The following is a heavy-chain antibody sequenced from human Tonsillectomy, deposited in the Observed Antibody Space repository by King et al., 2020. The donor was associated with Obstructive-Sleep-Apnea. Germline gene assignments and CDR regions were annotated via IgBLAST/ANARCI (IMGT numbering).Heavy chain of an antibody. V-gene: IGHV4-4*02. CDR1: GGSIISDNW. CDR3: VSWGDYCSGGRCTNWFDP. D-gene: IGHD2-15*01. CDR2: ISHSGST. Sequence: VQLQESGPGLVKPSETLSLTCAVSGGSIISDNWWSWVRQPPGKGLEWIGEISHSGSTNYSPSLKSRLTLSMDKSKNQFSLKLISVTAADTAMYYCVSWGDYCSGGRCTNWFDPWGQGALVIVSS. J-gene: IGHJ5*02.